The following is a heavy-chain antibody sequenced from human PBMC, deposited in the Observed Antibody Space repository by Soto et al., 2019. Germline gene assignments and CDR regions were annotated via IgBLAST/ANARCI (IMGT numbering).Heavy chain of an antibody. D-gene: IGHD2-15*01. CDR3: ARIEYCSGGNCRSAFDT. J-gene: IGHJ3*02. V-gene: IGHV1-18*01. CDR2: ISGYKGDT. Sequence: VQSGAEVKKPAASVKVSCKASGDTFISSGISWVRQAPGQGLEWMGWISGYKGDTDYAQKFRRRVTLTTDTSTSTAYMELRSLTPGDTAIYYCARIEYCSGGNCRSAFDTWGQGTLVTVSS. CDR1: GDTFISSG.